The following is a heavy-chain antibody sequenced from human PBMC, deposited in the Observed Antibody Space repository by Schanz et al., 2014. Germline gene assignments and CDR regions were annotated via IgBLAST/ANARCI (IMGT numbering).Heavy chain of an antibody. J-gene: IGHJ6*02. CDR3: ARDMTSMGESGFYYYGMDV. CDR1: GFTFSRFG. Sequence: QVQLVESGGGVVRPGRSLRLSCATSGFTFSRFGMHWVRQAPGKGPEWVALVWSDGNTKYYVDSVKGRFTISRDNSMNTLYLQMNSLRAEDTAVYYCARDMTSMGESGFYYYGMDVWGQGTTATVSS. CDR2: VWSDGNTK. V-gene: IGHV3-33*01. D-gene: IGHD1-26*01.